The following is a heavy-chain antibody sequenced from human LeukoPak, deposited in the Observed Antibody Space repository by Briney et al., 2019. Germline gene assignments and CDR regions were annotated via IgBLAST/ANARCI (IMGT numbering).Heavy chain of an antibody. CDR2: IGSSSRSI. CDR3: AREWEEAFDI. CDR1: GFTFSSYS. Sequence: SGGSLRLSCAASGFTFSSYSMNWVRQAPGKGLEWVSSIGSSSRSIYYADSVKGRFTISRDNAKNSLSLQMNSLRAEDTAVYYCAREWEEAFDIWGPGTMVTVSS. V-gene: IGHV3-21*01. D-gene: IGHD1-26*01. J-gene: IGHJ3*02.